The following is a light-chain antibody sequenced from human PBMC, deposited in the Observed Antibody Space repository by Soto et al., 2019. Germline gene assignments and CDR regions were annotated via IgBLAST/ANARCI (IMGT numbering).Light chain of an antibody. Sequence: DIQMTQSPSSLSASVGDRVTITCRASLSINTFLNWYQQKPGKAPKLLIYGASSLQSGVLSRFSGRGSGTVFTLTIISLQPKDFATYYCQQTYRSLIYTFGQGTKLEIK. CDR2: GAS. CDR1: LSINTF. CDR3: QQTYRSLIYT. V-gene: IGKV1-39*01. J-gene: IGKJ2*01.